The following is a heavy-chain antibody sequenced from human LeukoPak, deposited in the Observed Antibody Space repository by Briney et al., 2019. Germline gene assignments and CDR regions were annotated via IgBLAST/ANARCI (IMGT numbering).Heavy chain of an antibody. CDR1: EFIFSDYW. CDR2: IKQGGREE. V-gene: IGHV3-7*03. CDR3: ARDNGGWFDS. D-gene: IGHD3-10*01. Sequence: GGSLRLACVASEFIFSDYWMSWVRQAQGGGLEWVANIKQGGREEKYVGSVKGRFAISRDDAKSTLYLQMDRLSGDDTAVYYCARDNGGWFDSWGRGTLVTVSS. J-gene: IGHJ5*01.